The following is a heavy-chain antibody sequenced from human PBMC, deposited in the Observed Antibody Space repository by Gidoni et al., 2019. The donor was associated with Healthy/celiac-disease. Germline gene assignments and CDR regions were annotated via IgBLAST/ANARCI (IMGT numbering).Heavy chain of an antibody. CDR3: ARDRGCMDV. CDR1: GFTFSSYA. J-gene: IGHJ6*02. CDR2: ISYDGSNK. V-gene: IGHV3-30-3*01. Sequence: QVQLVESGGGVVQPGRSLRLSCAAGGFTFSSYAMHWVRQAPGKGLEWVAVISYDGSNKYYADSVKGRFTISRDNSKNTLYLQMNSLRAEDTAVYYCARDRGCMDVWGQGTTVTVSS.